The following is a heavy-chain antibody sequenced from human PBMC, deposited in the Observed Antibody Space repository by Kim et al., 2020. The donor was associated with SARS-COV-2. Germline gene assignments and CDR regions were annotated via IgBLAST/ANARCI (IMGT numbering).Heavy chain of an antibody. CDR3: AREGPLGPNDLSTRGYGMDV. V-gene: IGHV1-69*04. J-gene: IGHJ6*02. D-gene: IGHD3-3*01. CDR2: IISILDIA. Sequence: SVKVSCKASGGTFSSYAISWVRQAPGQGLEWMGRIISILDIANYAQRFQGRVTITADKSTSTAYMELSRLRSEDTAVYYCAREGPLGPNDLSTRGYGMDVWGQGTTVTVSS. CDR1: GGTFSSYA.